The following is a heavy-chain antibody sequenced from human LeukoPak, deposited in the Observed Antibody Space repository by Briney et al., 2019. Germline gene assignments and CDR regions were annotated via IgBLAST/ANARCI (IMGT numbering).Heavy chain of an antibody. D-gene: IGHD6-19*01. V-gene: IGHV3-30*03. CDR2: ISYDGSNK. CDR3: ASGAGAVAGTEGPFDY. CDR1: GFTFSSYG. J-gene: IGHJ4*02. Sequence: PGGSLRLSCAASGFTFSSYGMHWVRQAPGKGLGWVAVISYDGSNKYYADSVKGRFTISRDNSKNTLYLQMNSLRAEDTAGYYCASGAGAVAGTEGPFDYWGQGTLVTVSS.